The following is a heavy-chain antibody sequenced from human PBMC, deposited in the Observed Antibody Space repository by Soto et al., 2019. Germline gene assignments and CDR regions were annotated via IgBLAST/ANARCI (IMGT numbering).Heavy chain of an antibody. CDR2: IKQDGSEK. Sequence: GGSLRLSCAASGFTFSSYWMSWVRQAPGKGLEWVANIKQDGSEKYYVDSVKGRFTISRDNAKNSLYLQMNSLRAEDTAVYYCAREWELLGHDAFDIWGQGTMVTVSS. CDR3: AREWELLGHDAFDI. D-gene: IGHD1-26*01. J-gene: IGHJ3*02. CDR1: GFTFSSYW. V-gene: IGHV3-7*03.